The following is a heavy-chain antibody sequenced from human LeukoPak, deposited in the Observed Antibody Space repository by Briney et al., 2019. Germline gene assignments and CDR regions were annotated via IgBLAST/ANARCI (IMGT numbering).Heavy chain of an antibody. J-gene: IGHJ4*02. Sequence: SETLSLTCTVSGGSISIGDYYWSWIRQHPGKGLEWIGYIYYSGITYYNPSLKSRVTISVDTSKNQFSLYLSSVTAADTAVYYCARVTSGEFADYWGQGTLVTVSS. V-gene: IGHV4-31*03. CDR1: GGSISIGDYY. D-gene: IGHD3-10*01. CDR3: ARVTSGEFADY. CDR2: IYYSGIT.